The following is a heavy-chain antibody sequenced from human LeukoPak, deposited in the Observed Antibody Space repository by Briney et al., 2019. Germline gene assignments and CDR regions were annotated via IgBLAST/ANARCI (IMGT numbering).Heavy chain of an antibody. Sequence: SETLSLTCTVSGGSMSTFYWSWIRQPPGKGLEWIGYIYYSGSTNYNPSLKSRVTISVDTSKNQFSLKLSSVTAADTAVYYCASARDFGWEGIWNWGQGTLVTVSS. CDR2: IYYSGST. V-gene: IGHV4-59*08. D-gene: IGHD6-19*01. CDR1: GGSMSTFY. J-gene: IGHJ4*02. CDR3: ASARDFGWEGIWN.